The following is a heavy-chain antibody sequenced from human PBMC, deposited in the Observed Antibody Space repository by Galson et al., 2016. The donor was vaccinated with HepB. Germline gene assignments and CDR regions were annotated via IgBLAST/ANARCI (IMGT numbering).Heavy chain of an antibody. J-gene: IGHJ4*02. CDR2: IYYSGST. D-gene: IGHD1-26*01. CDR1: GGSISNYY. CDR3: ARVKWEQKASYFDY. V-gene: IGHV4-59*01. Sequence: ETLSLTCSVSGGSISNYYWSWVRQPPGKGLEWIGYIYYSGSTNYNPSLRSRVTISGDMSKKQFSLKLSSVTAADTAVYYCARVKWEQKASYFDYWGQGSLVTVSS.